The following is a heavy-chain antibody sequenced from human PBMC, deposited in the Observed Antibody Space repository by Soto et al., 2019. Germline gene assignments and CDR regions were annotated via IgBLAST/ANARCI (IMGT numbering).Heavy chain of an antibody. CDR2: IIPIFGTA. Sequence: PSVKLSCKASGCSYSSYAISWVRQAPGQGLEWMGGIIPIFGTANYAQKFQGRVTITADASTDTAYMELSSLRSEDTAVYYCATDRLAVAGPSGVYFDYWGQGTLVTVSS. D-gene: IGHD6-19*01. CDR3: ATDRLAVAGPSGVYFDY. J-gene: IGHJ4*02. V-gene: IGHV1-69*13. CDR1: GCSYSSYA.